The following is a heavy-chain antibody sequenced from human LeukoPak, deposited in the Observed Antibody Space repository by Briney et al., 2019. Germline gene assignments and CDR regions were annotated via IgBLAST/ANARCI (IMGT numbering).Heavy chain of an antibody. D-gene: IGHD5-24*01. CDR3: AKDHRDGYNPY. V-gene: IGHV3-23*01. CDR1: GFSVSSNY. J-gene: IGHJ4*02. Sequence: PGGSLRLSCAASGFSVSSNYMSWVRQAAGKGLEWVSAISSRGDSTYYADSVKGRFTISRDNSKNRLFLQMNSLRAEDTALYYCAKDHRDGYNPYWGQGTLVTVSS. CDR2: ISSRGDST.